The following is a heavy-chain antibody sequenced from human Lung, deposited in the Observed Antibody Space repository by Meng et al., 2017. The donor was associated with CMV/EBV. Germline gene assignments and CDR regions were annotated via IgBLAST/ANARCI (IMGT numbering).Heavy chain of an antibody. J-gene: IGHJ4*02. Sequence: GGSXRLXCAASGFTFNNSPMHWVRQAPGKGLEWLAVISYDGSKKYYADSVKGRFTISRDNSKNTLYLQMNSLRTEDTAVHYCARGSGRQLVRFLDYWGQGTLVTVSS. CDR1: GFTFNNSP. CDR2: ISYDGSKK. CDR3: ARGSGRQLVRFLDY. V-gene: IGHV3-30*04. D-gene: IGHD6-13*01.